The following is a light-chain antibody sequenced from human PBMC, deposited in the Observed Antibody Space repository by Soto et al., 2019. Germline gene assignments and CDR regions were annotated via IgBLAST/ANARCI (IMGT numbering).Light chain of an antibody. CDR3: QQYGSSPTWT. CDR1: QSVSSCC. Sequence: EIVLTQSPGTLSLSPGERATLSCRASQSVSSCCLAWYQQIRGQAPRLLIYGTSKRATGSPDRFSGSGSGTDFSLSISRLEPEDYAVFYCQQYGSSPTWTFGQGTKVELK. J-gene: IGKJ1*01. V-gene: IGKV3-20*01. CDR2: GTS.